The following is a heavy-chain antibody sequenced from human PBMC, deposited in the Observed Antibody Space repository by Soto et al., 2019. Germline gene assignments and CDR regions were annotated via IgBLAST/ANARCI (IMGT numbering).Heavy chain of an antibody. CDR1: GFTFSSYS. CDR2: ISSSSSTI. CDR3: ARGAYYYDSSGLSY. J-gene: IGHJ4*02. V-gene: IGHV3-48*01. D-gene: IGHD3-22*01. Sequence: GGSLRLSCAASGFTFSSYSMNWVRQAPGKGLEWVSYISSSSSTIYYADSVKGLFTISRDNAKNSLYLQMNSLRAEDTAVYYCARGAYYYDSSGLSYWGQGTLVTVSS.